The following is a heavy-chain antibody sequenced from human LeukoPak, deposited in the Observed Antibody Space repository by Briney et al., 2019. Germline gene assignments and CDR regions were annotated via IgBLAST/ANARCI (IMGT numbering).Heavy chain of an antibody. CDR2: LSGSGAGT. V-gene: IGHV3-23*01. J-gene: IGHJ4*02. CDR3: AKAELGVDTFFDY. CDR1: GFTFSDYA. D-gene: IGHD3-3*01. Sequence: GGSLRLSCAASGFTFSDYALGWVRQAPGRGLGWVATLSGSGAGTYYSDSVQGRFTISRDNSKRTLFLQMNSLRAEDTAFYYCAKAELGVDTFFDYWGQGTLVTVSS.